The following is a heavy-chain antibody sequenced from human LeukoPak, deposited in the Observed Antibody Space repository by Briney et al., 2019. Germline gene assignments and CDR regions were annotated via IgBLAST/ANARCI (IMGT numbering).Heavy chain of an antibody. D-gene: IGHD5-24*01. CDR1: GFPFSSYW. J-gene: IGHJ1*01. Sequence: GSLRLSCVASGFPFSSYWMTWVRQAPGKGLEWVANIKQDGSKKSYVDSVKGRFTISRDDSKNTVFLQMNSLRAEDTAVYYCARALTGSTGYKHWGQGTLITVSS. CDR3: ARALTGSTGYKH. CDR2: IKQDGSKK. V-gene: IGHV3-7*03.